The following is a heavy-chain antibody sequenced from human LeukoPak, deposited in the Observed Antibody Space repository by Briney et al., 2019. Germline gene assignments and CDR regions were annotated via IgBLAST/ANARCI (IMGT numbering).Heavy chain of an antibody. D-gene: IGHD5-18*01. CDR1: GGSISSSSYY. V-gene: IGHV4-39*01. Sequence: SETLSLTCTVSGGSISSSSYYWGWIRQPPGKGLEWIGSIYYSGSTYYNPSLKSRVTISVDTSKDQFSLKLSSVTAADTAVYYCARQVRRGYSYGYVWFDPWGQGTLVTVSS. J-gene: IGHJ5*02. CDR3: ARQVRRGYSYGYVWFDP. CDR2: IYYSGST.